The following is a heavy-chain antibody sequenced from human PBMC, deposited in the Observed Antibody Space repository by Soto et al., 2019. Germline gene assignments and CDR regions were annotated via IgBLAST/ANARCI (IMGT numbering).Heavy chain of an antibody. CDR3: ARDQSQVVDYDLGY. D-gene: IGHD3-22*01. CDR2: IIPMFGTA. V-gene: IGHV1-69*01. CDR1: GDTFSSYA. J-gene: IGHJ4*02. Sequence: QVQLVQSGAEVKKPGSSVKVSCKASGDTFSSYAISWVRQAPGQGLEWMGGIIPMFGTANYAQKFQGRVTITPDESTSTAYKELRSLRFEDTAVLFCARDQSQVVDYDLGYWGQGTLVTVSS.